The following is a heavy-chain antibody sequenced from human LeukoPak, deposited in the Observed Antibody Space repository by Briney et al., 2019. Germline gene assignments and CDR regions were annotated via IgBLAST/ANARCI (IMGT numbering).Heavy chain of an antibody. D-gene: IGHD3-10*01. V-gene: IGHV3-23*01. CDR2: ISGSGGST. J-gene: IGHJ4*02. Sequence: GGSLRLSCAASGFTFSSYAMSWVRQAPGEGLEWVSAISGSGGSTYYADSGKGRFTISRDNSKNTLYLQRNSLRAQDTAVYYCAKEPVIRGVTSFDYWGQGTLVTVSS. CDR3: AKEPVIRGVTSFDY. CDR1: GFTFSSYA.